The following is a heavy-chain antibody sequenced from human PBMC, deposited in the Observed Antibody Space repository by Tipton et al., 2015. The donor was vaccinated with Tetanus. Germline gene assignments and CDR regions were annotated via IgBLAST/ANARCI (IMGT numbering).Heavy chain of an antibody. J-gene: IGHJ4*02. CDR1: GGSMSTYY. V-gene: IGHV4-4*09. Sequence: LRLSCTVSGGSMSTYYWSWIRKPPGKDLEWIGYIYQTGTTYYNPSLKGRVTISMDRSNTQFSLRLDSLTAADTAVYYCARAAGFLGLTHDFWGRGTLVSVSS. D-gene: IGHD2/OR15-2a*01. CDR3: ARAAGFLGLTHDF. CDR2: IYQTGTT.